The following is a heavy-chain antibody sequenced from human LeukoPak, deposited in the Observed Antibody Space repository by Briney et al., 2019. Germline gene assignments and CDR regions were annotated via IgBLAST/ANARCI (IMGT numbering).Heavy chain of an antibody. Sequence: SVKVSCKASGYTFTSHVLNWVRQAPGQGFEWMGGIIPMFGTPKYAQKFQGRVTITTDESTSTAYMELSSLRSEDTAVYYCVSISYGISDHYYWGQGTLVSVSS. CDR1: GYTFTSHV. J-gene: IGHJ4*02. CDR2: IIPMFGTP. V-gene: IGHV1-69*05. CDR3: VSISYGISDHYY. D-gene: IGHD3-22*01.